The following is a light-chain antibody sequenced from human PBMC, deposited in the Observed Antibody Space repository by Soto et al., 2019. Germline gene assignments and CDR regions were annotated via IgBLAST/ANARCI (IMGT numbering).Light chain of an antibody. J-gene: IGLJ2*01. CDR3: QSYDSSLSGSGVV. Sequence: QSVLTQPPSVSGAPGQRVTISCTGTNSNIGADYGVQWYQQFPGTAPKLLIYADNIRPSGVPDRFSGSKSATSASLAITGLQPDDEADYYCQSYDSSLSGSGVVFGGGTKLTVL. CDR2: ADN. CDR1: NSNIGADYG. V-gene: IGLV1-40*01.